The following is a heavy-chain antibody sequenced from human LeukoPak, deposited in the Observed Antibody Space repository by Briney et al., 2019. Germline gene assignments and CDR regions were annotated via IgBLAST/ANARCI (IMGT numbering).Heavy chain of an antibody. D-gene: IGHD1-26*01. Sequence: GGSLRLSCAASGFTFSSYGMHWVRQAPGKGLEWVAFIRSDGTSKYYTDSVKGRFTISRDNSKNTLYLQMNSLRPEDTAVYYCANQGGSLTEVGYYMDVWGKGTTVTVSS. CDR3: ANQGGSLTEVGYYMDV. CDR2: IRSDGTSK. V-gene: IGHV3-30*02. CDR1: GFTFSSYG. J-gene: IGHJ6*03.